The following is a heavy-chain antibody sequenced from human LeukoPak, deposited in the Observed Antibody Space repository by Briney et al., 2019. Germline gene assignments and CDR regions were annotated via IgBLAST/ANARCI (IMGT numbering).Heavy chain of an antibody. D-gene: IGHD4-17*01. V-gene: IGHV3-74*01. CDR2: INNDGSST. J-gene: IGHJ1*01. CDR3: ARDDGVRTEYFQH. CDR1: GFTFSSYW. Sequence: GGSLRLSCAASGFTFSSYWMHWVREVPGQGLVWVSRINNDGSSTTYADSVKGRFTISRDNAKNTLYLQMNSLRAEDTAVYYCARDDGVRTEYFQHWGQGTLVTVSS.